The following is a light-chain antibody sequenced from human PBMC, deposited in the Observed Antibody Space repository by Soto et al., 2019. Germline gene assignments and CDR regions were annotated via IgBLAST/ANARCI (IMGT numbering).Light chain of an antibody. V-gene: IGKV3-11*01. CDR3: HQRQSWPRT. CDR2: EAS. CDR1: QRVSTF. J-gene: IGKJ1*01. Sequence: EIVMTQSPATLSVSPGERATLSCRASQRVSTFLAWYQQRPGQAPRLLISEASDRATGIPARFSGSGSGTDFTLTISDVQPEDFALYYCHQRQSWPRTFGQGTKVDIK.